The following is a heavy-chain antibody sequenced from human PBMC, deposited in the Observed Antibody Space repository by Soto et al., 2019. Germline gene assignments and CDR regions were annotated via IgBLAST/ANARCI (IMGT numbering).Heavy chain of an antibody. CDR3: AKGTPLGYCSGDTCYRHFDY. J-gene: IGHJ4*02. CDR2: IWHDGSEI. D-gene: IGHD2-15*01. Sequence: GGSLRLSCVVPGSIFIGYGMHWVRQAPGKGLEWVAVIWHDGSEIYYADSVKGRFTISRDNSKNTLYLQMSSLRAEDTAVYYCAKGTPLGYCSGDTCYRHFDYWGQGALVTVSS. V-gene: IGHV3-33*06. CDR1: GSIFIGYG.